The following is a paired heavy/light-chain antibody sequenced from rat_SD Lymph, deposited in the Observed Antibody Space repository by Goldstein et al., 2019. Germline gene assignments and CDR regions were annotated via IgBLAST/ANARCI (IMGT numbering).Light chain of an antibody. CDR2: YTS. V-gene: IGKV19S2*01. J-gene: IGKJ1*01. CDR1: QNINKY. Sequence: DIQMTQSPPSLSASLGDKVTITCQASQNINKYIAWYQQKPGKAPRLLIRYTSTLESGTPSRFSGSGSGRDYSFSISNVESEDIASYYCLQYVNLWTFGGGTKLELK. CDR3: LQYVNLWT.
Heavy chain of an antibody. J-gene: IGHJ4*01. Sequence: QVTLKESGPGILQPSHTLSLTCSFSGFSLSTYGMGVSWIRQPSGKGLEWLASIWWNGNTYNNPSLKSRLTVSKDTSNNQAFLKVTSVDTADTATYYCAHTPYTYYGYTYVMDAWGQGASVTVSS. D-gene: IGHD1-9*01. CDR1: GFSLSTYGMG. CDR2: IWWNGNT. V-gene: IGHV8-23*01. CDR3: AHTPYTYYGYTYVMDA.